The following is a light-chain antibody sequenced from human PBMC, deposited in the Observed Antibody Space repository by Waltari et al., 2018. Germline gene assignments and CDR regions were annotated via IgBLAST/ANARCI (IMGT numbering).Light chain of an antibody. CDR3: HQCNTYST. V-gene: IGKV1-5*03. CDR1: QGIGIW. J-gene: IGKJ1*01. CDR2: KAS. Sequence: DIQMTQSPSTLSASVGDTVTITCRASQGIGIWLAWYQQHPGRAPKLLIYKASILQTGGPSRFSGSGSGTEFTLTIANLQPDDFATYFCHQCNTYSTFGQGTKVEIK.